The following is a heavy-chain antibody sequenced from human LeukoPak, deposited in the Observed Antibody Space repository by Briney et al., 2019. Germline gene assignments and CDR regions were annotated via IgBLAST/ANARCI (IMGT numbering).Heavy chain of an antibody. CDR2: ISGTGGST. Sequence: GGSLRLSCAASGFTFSSHAMNWVRQAPGKGLEWVSAISGTGGSTYYADSVKGRFTISRDNSKNTLYLQMNSLRAEDTALYYCAKDLAGITIFGLVQAFDIWGQGTMVTVSS. D-gene: IGHD3-3*01. J-gene: IGHJ3*02. CDR1: GFTFSSHA. V-gene: IGHV3-23*01. CDR3: AKDLAGITIFGLVQAFDI.